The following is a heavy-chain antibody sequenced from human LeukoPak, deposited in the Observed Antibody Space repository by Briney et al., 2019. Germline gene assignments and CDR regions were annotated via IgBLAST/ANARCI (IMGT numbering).Heavy chain of an antibody. CDR1: GYTFTGYY. CDR2: INPNSGGT. D-gene: IGHD3-22*01. J-gene: IGHJ5*02. CDR3: ARDLGIVYYDWVGA. Sequence: ASVKVSCKASGYTFTGYYMHWVRQAPGQGLEWMGWINPNSGGTNYAQKFQGRVTMTRDTSISTAYMELSRLRSDDTAVYHCARDLGIVYYDWVGAWGQGTLVTVSS. V-gene: IGHV1-2*02.